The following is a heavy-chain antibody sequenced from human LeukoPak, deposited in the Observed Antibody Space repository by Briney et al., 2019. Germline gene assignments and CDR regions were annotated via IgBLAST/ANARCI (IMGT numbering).Heavy chain of an antibody. CDR2: IYPGDSDT. CDR3: ARSSWGGYYDSSGYPPGLGY. Sequence: GESLKISCKGSGYSFTSYWIGWVRQMPGKGLEWMGIIYPGDSDTRYSPSFQGQVTISADKSISTAYLQWSSLKASDTAMYYCARSSWGGYYDSSGYPPGLGYWGQGTLVTVSP. CDR1: GYSFTSYW. D-gene: IGHD3-22*01. J-gene: IGHJ4*02. V-gene: IGHV5-51*01.